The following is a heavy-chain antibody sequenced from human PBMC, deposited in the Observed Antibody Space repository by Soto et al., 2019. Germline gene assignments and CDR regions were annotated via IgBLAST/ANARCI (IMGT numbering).Heavy chain of an antibody. Sequence: PGXSLRLSCAASEFTFSNYAMSWVRQAPVNGLEWVSAISYGGGTTYYADSVKGRFTISRDNSKNTLYLQMNSLRAEDTAVYYCAKNPGYYYDSTGYHFDYWGQGTLVTVSS. V-gene: IGHV3-23*01. J-gene: IGHJ4*02. CDR2: ISYGGGTT. CDR1: EFTFSNYA. CDR3: AKNPGYYYDSTGYHFDY. D-gene: IGHD3-22*01.